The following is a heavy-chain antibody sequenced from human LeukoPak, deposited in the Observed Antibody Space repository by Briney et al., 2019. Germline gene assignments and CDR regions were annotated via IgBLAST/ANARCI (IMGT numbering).Heavy chain of an antibody. V-gene: IGHV3-74*01. CDR1: GFTFSKYW. J-gene: IGHJ4*02. D-gene: IGHD3-10*01. CDR2: INSDGSNT. Sequence: GGSLRLSCAASGFTFSKYWIHWVRQVPGKGPVWVSRINSDGSNTRYADSVKGRFTISRDNAKNTVYLQMNSLRAEDTAVYYCARDGGSGTPLDYRGQGTLVTVSS. CDR3: ARDGGSGTPLDY.